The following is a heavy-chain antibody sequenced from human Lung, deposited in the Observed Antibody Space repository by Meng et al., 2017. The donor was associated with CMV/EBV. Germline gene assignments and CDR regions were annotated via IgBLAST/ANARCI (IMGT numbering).Heavy chain of an antibody. J-gene: IGHJ4*02. V-gene: IGHV2-5*01. CDR2: IYWNDDK. CDR1: GFXLSPSGVG. Sequence: SGXXLVXPTQTLTLTCTFSGFXLSPSGVGVGWIRPPPGKALEWLALIYWNDDKRYSPSLKSRLTITKDTSKNQVVLTKTNMGPVDTATYYCAHRRTDIVVQLGEVYFDYWXQGRXVTVSS. D-gene: IGHD2-2*01. CDR3: AHRRTDIVVQLGEVYFDY.